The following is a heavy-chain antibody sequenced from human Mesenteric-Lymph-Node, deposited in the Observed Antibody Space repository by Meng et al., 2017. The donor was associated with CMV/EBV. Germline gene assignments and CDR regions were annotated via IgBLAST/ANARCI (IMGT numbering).Heavy chain of an antibody. J-gene: IGHJ4*02. V-gene: IGHV3-7*01. CDR1: GFTFSRYW. CDR2: IKQDGSEK. CDR3: ARDLRFGQLLLDY. Sequence: GESLKISCAASGFTFSRYWMSWVRQAPGKGLEWVANIKQDGSEKYYVDSVKGRFTISRDNAKNSLYLQMNSLRAEDTAVYYCARDLRFGQLLLDYWGQGTLVTVSS. D-gene: IGHD3-10*01.